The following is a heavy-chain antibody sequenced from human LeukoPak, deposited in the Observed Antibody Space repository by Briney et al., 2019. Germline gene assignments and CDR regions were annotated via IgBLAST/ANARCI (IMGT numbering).Heavy chain of an antibody. J-gene: IGHJ4*02. D-gene: IGHD6-13*01. Sequence: PGGSLRLSCAASGFTFSSYAMHWVRQAPGKGLEWVAVISYDGSNKYYADSVKGRFTISRDNSKNTLYLQMNSLRAEDTAVYYCAREGAAAGTMASYWGQGTLVTVSS. V-gene: IGHV3-30*04. CDR2: ISYDGSNK. CDR3: AREGAAAGTMASY. CDR1: GFTFSSYA.